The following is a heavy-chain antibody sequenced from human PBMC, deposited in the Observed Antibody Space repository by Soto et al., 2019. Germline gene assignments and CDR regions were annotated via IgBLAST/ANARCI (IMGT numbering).Heavy chain of an antibody. CDR2: IYYSGST. D-gene: IGHD5-18*01. Sequence: SETLSLTCTVSGGSISSSSYYWGWIRQPPGKGLEWIGSIYYSGSTYYNPSLKSRVTISVDTSKNQFSLKLGSVTAADTAVYYCARRRGYSYGYFDYWGQGTLVTVSS. J-gene: IGHJ4*02. V-gene: IGHV4-39*01. CDR1: GGSISSSSYY. CDR3: ARRRGYSYGYFDY.